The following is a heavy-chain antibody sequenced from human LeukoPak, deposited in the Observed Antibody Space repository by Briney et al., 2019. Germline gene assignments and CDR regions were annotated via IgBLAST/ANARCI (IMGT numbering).Heavy chain of an antibody. D-gene: IGHD6-13*01. V-gene: IGHV4-4*07. CDR1: GDSISDYY. CDR3: ARHSSSWPFDY. CDR2: FYTSGST. Sequence: PSETLSLTCTVSGDSISDYYWSWIRQPAGKGLEWIGRFYTSGSTNYNPSLKSRVTMSVDTSKNQFSLKLTSVTAADTAVYYCARHSSSWPFDYWGQGTLVTVSS. J-gene: IGHJ4*02.